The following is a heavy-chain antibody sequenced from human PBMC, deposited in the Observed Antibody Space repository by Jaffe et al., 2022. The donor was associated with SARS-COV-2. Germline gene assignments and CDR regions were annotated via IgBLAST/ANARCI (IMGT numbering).Heavy chain of an antibody. CDR2: ISYDGSNK. Sequence: QVQLVESGGGVVQPGRSLRLSCAASGFTFSSYGMHWVRQAPGKGLEWVAVISYDGSNKYYADSVKGRFTISRDNSKNTLYLQMNSLRAEDTAVYYCAKGFNYSPHWGQGTLVTVSS. J-gene: IGHJ1*01. CDR1: GFTFSSYG. V-gene: IGHV3-30*18. CDR3: AKGFNYSPH.